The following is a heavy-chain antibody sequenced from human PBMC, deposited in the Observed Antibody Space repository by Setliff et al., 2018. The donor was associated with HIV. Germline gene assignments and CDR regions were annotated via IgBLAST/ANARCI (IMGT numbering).Heavy chain of an antibody. V-gene: IGHV4-59*01. Sequence: PSETLSLTCPVSGDDINRDFWTWMRQPPGKGLEWIGYVQYVGPANYNPSLQSRPTLSIYTSKNQFSLKLISVTAADTAVYYCGRGEPPASRSGLLYWGQGMLVTVSS. J-gene: IGHJ4*02. D-gene: IGHD3-22*01. CDR1: GDDINRDF. CDR3: GRGEPPASRSGLLY. CDR2: VQYVGPA.